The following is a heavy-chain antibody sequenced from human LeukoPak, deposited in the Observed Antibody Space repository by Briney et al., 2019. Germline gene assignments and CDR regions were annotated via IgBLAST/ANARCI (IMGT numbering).Heavy chain of an antibody. Sequence: GGSLRLSCAASGFTFSSYAMSWVRQAPGQGLEWVSAISGSGGSTYYADSVKGRFTISRDNCKNTLYLQMNSLRAEDTAVYYCAKSFNDFWSGYKYYYYYYYMDVWGKGTTVTVSS. CDR2: ISGSGGST. CDR3: AKSFNDFWSGYKYYYYYYYMDV. D-gene: IGHD3-3*01. CDR1: GFTFSSYA. V-gene: IGHV3-23*01. J-gene: IGHJ6*03.